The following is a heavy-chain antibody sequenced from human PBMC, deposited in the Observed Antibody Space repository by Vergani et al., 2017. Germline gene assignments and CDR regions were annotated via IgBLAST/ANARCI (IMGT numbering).Heavy chain of an antibody. J-gene: IGHJ6*03. Sequence: QMQLQESGPGLVKPSQTLSLTCTVSGSSLNSGNFYWSWIRQSAGKGLECLGRISGSGDFSYNPSLIDRITMSVDTSNNNFSLRLSSVTAADTAVYYCAGERCTSESGFPPGYYYMDVWGRGTTVTVSS. D-gene: IGHD2-2*01. CDR2: ISGSGDF. CDR1: GSSLNSGNFY. V-gene: IGHV4-61*02. CDR3: AGERCTSESGFPPGYYYMDV.